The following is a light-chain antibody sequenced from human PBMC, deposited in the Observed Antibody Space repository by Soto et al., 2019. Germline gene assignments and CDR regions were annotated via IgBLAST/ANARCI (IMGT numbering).Light chain of an antibody. J-gene: IGKJ2*01. Sequence: TVLTQSPRTLSLSHRERVTLSCRASQSVSSSYLAWYQQKPGQAPRLLIYGASSRATGIPDRFSGSGSGTDFTLTISRLEPEDFAVYYCQQYGSSPYTFGQGTKVDI. CDR1: QSVSSSY. CDR3: QQYGSSPYT. CDR2: GAS. V-gene: IGKV3-20*01.